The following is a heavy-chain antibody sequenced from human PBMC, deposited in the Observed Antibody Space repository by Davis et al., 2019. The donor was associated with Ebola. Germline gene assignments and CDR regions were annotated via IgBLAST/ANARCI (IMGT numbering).Heavy chain of an antibody. Sequence: ASVKVSCKASGYTFTSYGISWVRQAPGQGLEWMGWISAYNGNTNYAQKLQGRVTMTTDTSTSTAYMELRSLRSDDTAVYYCAREEDGGYCSSTSCYLGAFDIWGQVTMVTVSS. CDR2: ISAYNGNT. V-gene: IGHV1-18*01. D-gene: IGHD2-2*01. J-gene: IGHJ3*02. CDR1: GYTFTSYG. CDR3: AREEDGGYCSSTSCYLGAFDI.